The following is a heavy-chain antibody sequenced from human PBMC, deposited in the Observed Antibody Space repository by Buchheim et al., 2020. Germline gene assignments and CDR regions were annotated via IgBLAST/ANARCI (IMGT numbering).Heavy chain of an antibody. D-gene: IGHD6-6*01. CDR2: ISSSSSTI. CDR1: GFTFSSYS. J-gene: IGHJ6*02. CDR3: ARPWSYSSSSSGGMDV. V-gene: IGHV3-48*02. Sequence: EVQLVESGGGLVQPRGSLRLSCAASGFTFSSYSMNWVRQAPGKGLEWVSYISSSSSTIYYADSVKGRFTISRDNAKNSLYLQMNSLRDEDTAVYYCARPWSYSSSSSGGMDVWGQGTT.